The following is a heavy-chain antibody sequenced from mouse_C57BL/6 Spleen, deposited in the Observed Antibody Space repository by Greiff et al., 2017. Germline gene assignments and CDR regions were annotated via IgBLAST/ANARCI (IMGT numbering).Heavy chain of an antibody. Sequence: EVQLVESGGGLVQPKGSLKLSCAASGFSFNTYAMNWVRQAPGKGLEWVARIRSKSNNYATYYADSVKDRFTISRDDSESMLYLQMNNLKTEDTAMYYCVRQDPSYDYYWFAYWGQGTLVTVSA. D-gene: IGHD2-4*01. V-gene: IGHV10-1*01. CDR3: VRQDPSYDYYWFAY. CDR1: GFSFNTYA. CDR2: IRSKSNNYAT. J-gene: IGHJ3*01.